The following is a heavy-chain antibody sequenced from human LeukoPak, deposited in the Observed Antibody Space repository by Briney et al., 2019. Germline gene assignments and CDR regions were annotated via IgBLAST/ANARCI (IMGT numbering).Heavy chain of an antibody. Sequence: GASVMVSCKASGGTFSSYAISWVRQAPGQGLEWMGWISAYNGNTNYAQKLQGRVTMTTDTSTSTASMELRSLRSDDTAVYYCARDDPYYGSSGYFDYWGQGTLVTVSS. V-gene: IGHV1-18*01. D-gene: IGHD6-19*01. J-gene: IGHJ4*02. CDR1: GGTFSSYA. CDR3: ARDDPYYGSSGYFDY. CDR2: ISAYNGNT.